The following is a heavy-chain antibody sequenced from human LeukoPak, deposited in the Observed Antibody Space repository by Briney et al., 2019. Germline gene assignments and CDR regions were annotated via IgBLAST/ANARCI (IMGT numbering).Heavy chain of an antibody. CDR2: IYHRGRT. Sequence: SGTLSLTCGVSGGSISSSNWWTWVRQPPGKGLEWIGEIYHRGRTNHNPSLKSRVTISVDKSKNQFSLKLSSVTAADTAVYYCARGLVIAVAGWGPWELPPAGHDYWGQGTLVTVSS. CDR3: ARGLVIAVAGWGPWELPPAGHDY. CDR1: GGSISSSNW. J-gene: IGHJ4*02. D-gene: IGHD6-19*01. V-gene: IGHV4-4*02.